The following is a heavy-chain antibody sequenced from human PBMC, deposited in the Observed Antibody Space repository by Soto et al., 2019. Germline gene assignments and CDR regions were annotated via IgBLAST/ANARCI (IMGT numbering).Heavy chain of an antibody. CDR2: ISYSGST. CDR3: AREGLITGTTYYYYGMDV. V-gene: IGHV4-59*01. J-gene: IGHJ6*02. Sequence: SETLSLTCTVSGDSISSFYWSWIRQPPGKGLEWIGYISYSGSTNYNPSLKSRVTISVDTSKNHFSLKLSSVTAADTAVYYCAREGLITGTTYYYYGMDVWGQGTTVTVSS. D-gene: IGHD1-7*01. CDR1: GDSISSFY.